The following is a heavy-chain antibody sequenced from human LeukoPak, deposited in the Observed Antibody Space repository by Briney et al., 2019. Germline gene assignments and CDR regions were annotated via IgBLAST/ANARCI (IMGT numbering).Heavy chain of an antibody. CDR1: GYSFTSYW. V-gene: IGHV5-51*01. CDR3: ATSRGIMITFGGVIGDAFDI. D-gene: IGHD3-16*02. Sequence: GESLKISCKGSGYSFTSYWIGWVRQMPGKGLEWMGIIYPGDSDTRYSPSFQGQVTISADKSISTAYLQWSSLKASDTAMYYSATSRGIMITFGGVIGDAFDIWGQGTMVTVSS. J-gene: IGHJ3*02. CDR2: IYPGDSDT.